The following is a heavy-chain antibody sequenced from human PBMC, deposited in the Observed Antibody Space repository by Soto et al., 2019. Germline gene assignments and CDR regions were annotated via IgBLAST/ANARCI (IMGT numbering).Heavy chain of an antibody. D-gene: IGHD3-22*01. J-gene: IGHJ4*02. CDR3: AKEYDSSGYGAFFDY. CDR1: GFTFSSFG. CDR2: VSSDGGLK. Sequence: GSLRLSCEAPGFTFSSFGMHWVRQAPGKGLEWVAVVSSDGGLKYYADSVKGRFTISRDNSKNTLYLQMNSLGAEDTAIYYCAKEYDSSGYGAFFDYWGQGTLVTVSS. V-gene: IGHV3-30*18.